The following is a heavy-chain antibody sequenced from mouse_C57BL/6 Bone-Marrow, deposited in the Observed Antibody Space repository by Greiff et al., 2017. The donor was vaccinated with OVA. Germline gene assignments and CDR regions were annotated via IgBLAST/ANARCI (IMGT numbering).Heavy chain of an antibody. CDR3: ARVRGITTAWDD. D-gene: IGHD1-1*01. J-gene: IGHJ2*01. CDR2: ISDGGSYT. Sequence: EVKLMESGGGLVKPGGSLKLSCAASGFTFSSYAMSWVRQTPEKRLEWVATISDGGSYTYYPDNVKGRFTISRDNAKNNLYLQMSHLKSEDTAMYYCARVRGITTAWDDWGQGTTLTVSS. CDR1: GFTFSSYA. V-gene: IGHV5-4*03.